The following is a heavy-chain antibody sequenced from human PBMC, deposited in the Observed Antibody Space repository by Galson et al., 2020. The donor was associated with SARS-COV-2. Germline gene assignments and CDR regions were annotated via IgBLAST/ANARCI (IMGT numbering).Heavy chain of an antibody. J-gene: IGHJ4*02. Sequence: TGGSLRLSCAASGFTFSASALHWVRQASGKGLEWVGRIRSKANNYATAYGASVKGRVTISRDDSKNTAYLQMNSLKIEDTAVYYCTRGVATDFDDWGQGTLVTVSS. CDR1: GFTFSASA. V-gene: IGHV3-73*01. CDR2: IRSKANNYAT. D-gene: IGHD5-12*01. CDR3: TRGVATDFDD.